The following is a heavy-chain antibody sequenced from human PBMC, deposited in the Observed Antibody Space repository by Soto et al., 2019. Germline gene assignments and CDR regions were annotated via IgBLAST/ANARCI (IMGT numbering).Heavy chain of an antibody. J-gene: IGHJ4*02. V-gene: IGHV3-48*01. CDR2: ISSSSGTI. CDR1: GFTFSSCS. CDR3: AGQKATSYYYYLPY. D-gene: IGHD3-9*01. Sequence: PGGSLRLSCAASGFTFSSCSMNWVRQAPGKGLEWVSYISSSSGTIYYADSVKGRFTISRDNAKNSLYLQMDSLRGEDTAVYYCAGQKATSYYYYLPYWGQGTLVTVSS.